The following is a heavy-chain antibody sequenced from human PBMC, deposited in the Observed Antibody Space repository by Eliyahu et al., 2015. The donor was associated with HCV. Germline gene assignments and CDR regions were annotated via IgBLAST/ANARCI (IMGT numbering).Heavy chain of an antibody. D-gene: IGHD6-6*01. Sequence: EVQLLESGGGLVQPGGSLRLSCXASGFTFSAYAMTWVRQAPGKGLEWVSRISANGGSTFNADSVKGRFIISRDNSRNTLFLQMNSLRAEDTALYYCARDRAYGSSIHYAMDVWGRGTTVTVSS. CDR3: ARDRAYGSSIHYAMDV. J-gene: IGHJ6*02. V-gene: IGHV3-23*01. CDR2: ISANGGST. CDR1: GFTFSAYA.